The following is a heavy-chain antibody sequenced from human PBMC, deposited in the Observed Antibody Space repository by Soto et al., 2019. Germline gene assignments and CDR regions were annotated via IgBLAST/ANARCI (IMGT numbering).Heavy chain of an antibody. CDR2: INHSGST. CDR3: ARADRGVVVVAATPFDY. Sequence: KHSETLSLTCAVYGGSFSGYYWSWIRQPPGKGLEWIGEINHSGSTNYNPSLKSRVTISVDTSKNQFSLKLSSVTAADTAVYYCARADRGVVVVAATPFDYWGQGTLVTVSS. D-gene: IGHD2-15*01. J-gene: IGHJ4*02. CDR1: GGSFSGYY. V-gene: IGHV4-34*01.